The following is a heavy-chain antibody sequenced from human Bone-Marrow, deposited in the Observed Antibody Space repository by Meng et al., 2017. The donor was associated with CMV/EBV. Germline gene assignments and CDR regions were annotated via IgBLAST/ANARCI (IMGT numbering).Heavy chain of an antibody. J-gene: IGHJ4*02. V-gene: IGHV3-20*04. CDR3: ARGNHGLQHN. Sequence: GESLKISCAASGFTFDDYGMSWVRQAPGKGLEWVSGINWNGGSTGYADSVKGRFTISRDNAKYSLYLQMNSLRAEDTALYYCARGNHGLQHNWGQGTLVTVSS. D-gene: IGHD5-24*01. CDR1: GFTFDDYG. CDR2: INWNGGST.